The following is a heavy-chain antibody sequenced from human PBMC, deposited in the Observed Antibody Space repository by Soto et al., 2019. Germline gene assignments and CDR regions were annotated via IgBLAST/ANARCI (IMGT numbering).Heavy chain of an antibody. D-gene: IGHD2-2*01. V-gene: IGHV6-1*01. Sequence: SQTLSLTSALSGDSVSSNSSSWNCISQSASGCLEWLGRTYYRSKWYNDYAVSVKSRITINPDTSKNQFSLQLNSVTPEDTAVYYCARKLRYCSSTSCSYYGMDVWGQGTMVTVSS. CDR1: GDSVSSNSSS. CDR2: TYYRSKWYN. CDR3: ARKLRYCSSTSCSYYGMDV. J-gene: IGHJ6*02.